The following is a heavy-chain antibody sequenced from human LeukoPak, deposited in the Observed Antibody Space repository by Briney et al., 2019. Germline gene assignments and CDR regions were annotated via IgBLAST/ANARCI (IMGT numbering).Heavy chain of an antibody. D-gene: IGHD6-19*01. Sequence: GGSLRLSCAASGFTFSSYGMHWVRQAPGKGLEWVAVIWYDGSNKYYADSVKGRFTISRDNSKNTLYLQMNSLRAEDTAVYYCARDGGIAVAGSVLGYWGQGTLVTVSS. J-gene: IGHJ4*02. CDR2: IWYDGSNK. CDR1: GFTFSSYG. CDR3: ARDGGIAVAGSVLGY. V-gene: IGHV3-33*01.